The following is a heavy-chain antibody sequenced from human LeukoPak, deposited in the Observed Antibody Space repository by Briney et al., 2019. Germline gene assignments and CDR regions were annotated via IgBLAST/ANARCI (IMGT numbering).Heavy chain of an antibody. V-gene: IGHV1-18*01. J-gene: IGHJ3*02. Sequence: ASVKVSCKASGYTFTSYGISRVRQAPGQGLEWMGWISAYNGNTNYAQKLQGRVPMTTDTSTSTAYMERRSLRSDDTAVYYCARLRIRQWLPHGAFDIWGQGTMVTVSS. CDR2: ISAYNGNT. CDR3: ARLRIRQWLPHGAFDI. D-gene: IGHD6-19*01. CDR1: GYTFTSYG.